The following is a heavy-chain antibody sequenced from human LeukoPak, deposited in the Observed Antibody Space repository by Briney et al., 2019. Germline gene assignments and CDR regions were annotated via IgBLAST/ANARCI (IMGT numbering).Heavy chain of an antibody. CDR2: IYSGGST. J-gene: IGHJ5*02. V-gene: IGHV3-53*01. D-gene: IGHD3-10*01. CDR1: GFTVSSNY. CDR3: ARAGSMRFQRFGELHL. Sequence: GGSLRLSCAASGFTVSSNYMSWVRQAPGKGLEWVSVIYSGGSTYYADSVKGRFTISRDNSKNTLYLQMNSLRAEDTAVYYCARAGSMRFQRFGELHLWGQGTLVTVSS.